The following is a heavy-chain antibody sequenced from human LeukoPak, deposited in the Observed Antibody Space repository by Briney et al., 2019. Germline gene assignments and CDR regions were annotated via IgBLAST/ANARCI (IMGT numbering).Heavy chain of an antibody. CDR3: ARDIVAAPYYYHYHMDV. Sequence: SETLSLTCAVYVDSFSDHYWTWIRQPPGKGLEWIGEIHHSGSTNYRLSLKSRVTISVDTSKNQFSLKLSSVTAADTAVYFCARDIVAAPYYYHYHMDVWGKGTMVTVSS. CDR2: IHHSGST. D-gene: IGHD6-13*01. J-gene: IGHJ6*03. CDR1: VDSFSDHY. V-gene: IGHV4-34*01.